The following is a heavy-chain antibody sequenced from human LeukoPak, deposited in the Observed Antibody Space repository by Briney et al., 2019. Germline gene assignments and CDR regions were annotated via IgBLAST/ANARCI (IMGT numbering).Heavy chain of an antibody. CDR2: ISSDGTNT. CDR3: TRGPPDGSGNYYPGDF. J-gene: IGHJ4*02. V-gene: IGHV3-74*01. Sequence: GGSLRLSCAASGFTFSSHWMHWVRQAPGKGLVWVSRISSDGTNTNYADSVKGRFTISRDNAKNTLYLEMNSLRVEDTAVYYCTRGPPDGSGNYYPGDFWGQGTLVTVSS. CDR1: GFTFSSHW. D-gene: IGHD3-10*01.